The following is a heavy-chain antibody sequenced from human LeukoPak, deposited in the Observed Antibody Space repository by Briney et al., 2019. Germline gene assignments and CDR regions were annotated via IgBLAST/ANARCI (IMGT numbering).Heavy chain of an antibody. Sequence: GGSLRLSCAASGFTVSSIAMTWVRQAPGKGLEWVSTIRSNGDTAYNADSVKGQFTISRDNSKKTLYLQMNSLRVEDTAIYYCAKGQELDDGVFDSWGQGTPVTVSS. CDR2: IRSNGDTA. V-gene: IGHV3-23*01. J-gene: IGHJ4*02. CDR3: AKGQELDDGVFDS. CDR1: GFTVSSIA. D-gene: IGHD1-1*01.